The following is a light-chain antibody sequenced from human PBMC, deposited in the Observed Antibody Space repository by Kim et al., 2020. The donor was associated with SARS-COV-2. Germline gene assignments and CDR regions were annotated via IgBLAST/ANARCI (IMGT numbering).Light chain of an antibody. V-gene: IGKV3-11*01. CDR1: QSIDNY. CDR2: DAS. J-gene: IGKJ4*01. Sequence: EIVLTQSPATLSLSPGERATLSCRASQSIDNYLAWYQQKPGQAPRLLIFDASSRATGIPARFSGSGSGTEFTLTISSLEPEDFAVYYCQQRRQWLTFGGGTKVDIK. CDR3: QQRRQWLT.